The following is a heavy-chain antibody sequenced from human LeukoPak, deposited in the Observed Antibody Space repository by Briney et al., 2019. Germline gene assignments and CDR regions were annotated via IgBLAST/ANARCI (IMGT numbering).Heavy chain of an antibody. CDR2: IFHSGGT. CDR1: GGSITSTTW. Sequence: NPSGTLSLTCAVSGGSITSTTWWTWVRQPPGKSLEWIGEIFHSGGTNYNPSLKSRVTISVDKSRNEFSLNLTSVTAADTAVYYCARARGAVLHSYYYYMDVWGKGTTVTISS. J-gene: IGHJ6*03. D-gene: IGHD2-15*01. V-gene: IGHV4-4*02. CDR3: ARARGAVLHSYYYYMDV.